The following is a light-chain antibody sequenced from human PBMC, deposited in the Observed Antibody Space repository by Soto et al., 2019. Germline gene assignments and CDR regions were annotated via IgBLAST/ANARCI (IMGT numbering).Light chain of an antibody. J-gene: IGKJ1*01. CDR2: AAS. V-gene: IGKV1-5*01. Sequence: DIQMTHSPSTLSAYVGDRVTITCRASQSSSRWLAWYQQKPGKAPKLLIYAASNLQSGVPSRFSGSGSGTNFTLSLNSLQPEDFATYYCQQGYSNPWTFGQGTKVDIK. CDR1: QSSSRW. CDR3: QQGYSNPWT.